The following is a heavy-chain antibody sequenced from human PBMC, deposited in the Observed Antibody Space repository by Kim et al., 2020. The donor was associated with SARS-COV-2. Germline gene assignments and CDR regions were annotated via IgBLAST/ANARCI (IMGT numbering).Heavy chain of an antibody. CDR2: IVVGSGNT. V-gene: IGHV1-58*01. CDR1: GFTFSSAA. CDR3: AADHSGPYFNEYHN. D-gene: IGHD1-26*01. Sequence: SVKVSCKASGFTFSSAAVQWVRQGRGQRLEWIGWIVVGSGNTGYAQKFQGRVTLTRDMSTSTAYMELRSLRSDDTAVYYCAADHSGPYFNEYHNWGLGTLVTVSS. J-gene: IGHJ4*02.